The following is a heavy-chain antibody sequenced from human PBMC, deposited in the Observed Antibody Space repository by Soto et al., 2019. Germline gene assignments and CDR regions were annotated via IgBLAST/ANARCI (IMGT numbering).Heavy chain of an antibody. V-gene: IGHV2-5*02. CDR2: IYWDDDK. CDR3: AHRRPAWGMDV. CDR1: GFSLSTSGVG. D-gene: IGHD6-25*01. Sequence: QITLKESGPTLVKPTQTLTLTCTFSGFSLSTSGVGVAWIRQPPGKALEWLALIYWDDDKRYSPSLKSRLTITKNTSKKQVVLTMTNMDPVDTATYYCAHRRPAWGMDVWGQGTTVTVSS. J-gene: IGHJ6*02.